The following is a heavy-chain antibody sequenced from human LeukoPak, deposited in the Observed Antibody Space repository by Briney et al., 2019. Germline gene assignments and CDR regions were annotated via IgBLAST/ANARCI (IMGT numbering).Heavy chain of an antibody. Sequence: GASVKVSCKASGGTFSSYAISWVRQAPGQGLEWMGWINPNSGGTNYAQKFQGRVTMTRDTSISTAYMELSRLRSDDTAVYYCASPYQLLFESAFDIWGQGTMVTVSS. D-gene: IGHD2-2*01. J-gene: IGHJ3*02. CDR2: INPNSGGT. CDR3: ASPYQLLFESAFDI. CDR1: GGTFSSYA. V-gene: IGHV1-2*02.